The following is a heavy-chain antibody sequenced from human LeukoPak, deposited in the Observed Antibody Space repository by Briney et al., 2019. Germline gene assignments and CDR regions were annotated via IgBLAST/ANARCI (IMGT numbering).Heavy chain of an antibody. CDR1: GYTFNSYG. J-gene: IGHJ4*02. Sequence: ASVKVSCKASGYTFNSYGINWVRQAPGQGLEWMGWISAYNGNTKYAQTFQGRVTMTTDTSTSTAYMELRSMRSDDTAVYYCARVDYDILTGNYRRFDYWGQGTLVTVSS. D-gene: IGHD3-9*01. CDR3: ARVDYDILTGNYRRFDY. V-gene: IGHV1-18*01. CDR2: ISAYNGNT.